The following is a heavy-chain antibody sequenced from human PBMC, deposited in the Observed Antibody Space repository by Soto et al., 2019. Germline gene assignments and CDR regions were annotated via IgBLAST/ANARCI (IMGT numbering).Heavy chain of an antibody. D-gene: IGHD3-3*01. Sequence: EGSLRLSCATSGFAFSYYYMGWIRQVPGKGLEWVSYINNSSHHADYADSVKGRFAISRDNAKSSLYLEMRSLSVDDTAVYSCVRGGTRYGCGRSGQESWGQGVQVT. CDR1: GFAFSYYY. CDR3: VRGGTRYGCGRSGQES. J-gene: IGHJ5*02. V-gene: IGHV3-11*06. CDR2: INNSSHHA.